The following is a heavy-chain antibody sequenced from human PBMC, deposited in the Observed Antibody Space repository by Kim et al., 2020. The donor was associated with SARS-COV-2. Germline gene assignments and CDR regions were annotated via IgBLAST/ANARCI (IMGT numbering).Heavy chain of an antibody. CDR2: IWYDGSNK. CDR1: GFTFSSYG. V-gene: IGHV3-33*01. D-gene: IGHD6-6*01. Sequence: GGSLRLSCAASGFTFSSYGMHWVRQAPGKGLEWVAVIWYDGSNKYYADSVKGRFTISRDNSKNTLYLQMNSLRAEDTAVYYCARDLVSYSSSSGRFYYYGMDVWGQGTTVTVSS. J-gene: IGHJ6*02. CDR3: ARDLVSYSSSSGRFYYYGMDV.